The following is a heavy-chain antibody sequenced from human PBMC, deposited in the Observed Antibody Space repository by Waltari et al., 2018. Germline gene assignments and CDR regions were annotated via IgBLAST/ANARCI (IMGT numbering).Heavy chain of an antibody. CDR1: GASMSSSHL. D-gene: IGHD1-26*01. J-gene: IGHJ5*02. CDR3: ARGQLVGASLLDL. Sequence: QVRMQESGPGLVNPSETLSLTCEISGASMSSSHLWSWLRQPPGQGLEWFGEIYYTGTTFYNPSLKNRVNISVDKSNNKFSLRLTSVTAADTAVYFCARGQLVGASLLDLWGQGTLVTVSS. CDR2: IYYTGTT. V-gene: IGHV4-4*02.